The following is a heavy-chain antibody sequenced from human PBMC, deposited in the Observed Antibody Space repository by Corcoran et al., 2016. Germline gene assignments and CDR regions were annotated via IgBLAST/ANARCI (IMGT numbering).Heavy chain of an antibody. Sequence: EVQLVESGGGLVQPGGSLRLSCAASGFTFSSYSMNWVRQTPGKGLEWVSYISSSSSTIYYADSVKGRFTISRDNAKNSLYLQMNSLRAEDTAVYYCARDLRYAVAGTGWGQGTLVTVSS. CDR1: GFTFSSYS. CDR3: ARDLRYAVAGTG. V-gene: IGHV3-48*04. D-gene: IGHD6-19*01. CDR2: ISSSSSTI. J-gene: IGHJ4*02.